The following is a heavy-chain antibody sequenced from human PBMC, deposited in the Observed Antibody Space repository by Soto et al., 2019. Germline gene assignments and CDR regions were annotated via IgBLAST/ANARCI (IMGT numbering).Heavy chain of an antibody. CDR3: AKLISGSPYYYYGMNV. D-gene: IGHD1-26*01. J-gene: IGHJ6*02. CDR1: GFTFSSYA. Sequence: PGGSLRLSREASGFTFSSYAMNWVRQAPGKGLEWVSTISNSGGSTYYADSVKGRFTISRDNSKSTLYLQMNSLRAEDTAVYYCAKLISGSPYYYYGMNVWGQGTTVTVSS. V-gene: IGHV3-23*01. CDR2: ISNSGGST.